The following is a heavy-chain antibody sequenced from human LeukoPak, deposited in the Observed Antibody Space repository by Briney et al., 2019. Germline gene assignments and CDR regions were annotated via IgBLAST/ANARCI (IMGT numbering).Heavy chain of an antibody. J-gene: IGHJ3*02. Sequence: GGSLRLSCAASGFTFSSYAMSWVRQAPGKGPEWVSAISGSGGSTYYADSVKGRFTISRDNSKNTLYLQMNSLRAEDTAVYYCANSPIMITFGGVIVPTGAFDIWGQGTMVTVSS. V-gene: IGHV3-23*01. D-gene: IGHD3-16*02. CDR1: GFTFSSYA. CDR2: ISGSGGST. CDR3: ANSPIMITFGGVIVPTGAFDI.